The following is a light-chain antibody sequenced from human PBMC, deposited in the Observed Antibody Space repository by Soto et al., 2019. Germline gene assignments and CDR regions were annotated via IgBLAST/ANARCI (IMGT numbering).Light chain of an antibody. CDR1: SSDVGGYNY. J-gene: IGLJ2*01. V-gene: IGLV2-14*03. CDR2: SVS. CDR3: SSYTRSSTLV. Sequence: QSALTQPASVSGSPGQSITISCTGTSSDVGGYNYVYWYQQHPGKAPKLMIYSVSNRPSGVSNRFSGSKSGNTASLTISGLQAEDEADYYCSSYTRSSTLVFGGGTKLTVL.